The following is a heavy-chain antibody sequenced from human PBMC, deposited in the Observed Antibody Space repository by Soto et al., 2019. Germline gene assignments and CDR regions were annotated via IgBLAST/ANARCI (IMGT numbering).Heavy chain of an antibody. CDR2: IYYSGST. Sequence: ASETLSLTCTVSGGSISSYYWSWIRQPPGKGLEWIGYIYYSGSTSYNPSLKSRVTISVDTSKNQFSLKLSSVTAADTAVYYCARGYFYGSGSYYNQKYYYYYMDVWGKGTTVTVSS. D-gene: IGHD3-10*01. CDR1: GGSISSYY. CDR3: ARGYFYGSGSYYNQKYYYYYMDV. V-gene: IGHV4-59*01. J-gene: IGHJ6*03.